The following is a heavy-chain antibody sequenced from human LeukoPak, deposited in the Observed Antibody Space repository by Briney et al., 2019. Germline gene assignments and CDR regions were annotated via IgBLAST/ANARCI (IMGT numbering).Heavy chain of an antibody. Sequence: ASVKVSCKASGYTFTSYYMHWVRQAPGQGLEWMGIINPSGGSTSCAQKFQGRGTMTRDTSTSTVYLELSSLRSEDTAVYYCARDPTDYYDTSGYYLSDYWGQGTLVTVSS. J-gene: IGHJ4*02. CDR2: INPSGGST. V-gene: IGHV1-46*01. D-gene: IGHD3-22*01. CDR1: GYTFTSYY. CDR3: ARDPTDYYDTSGYYLSDY.